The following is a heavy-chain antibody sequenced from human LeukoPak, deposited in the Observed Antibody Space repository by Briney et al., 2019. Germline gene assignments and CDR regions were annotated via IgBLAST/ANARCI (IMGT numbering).Heavy chain of an antibody. CDR2: IYYSGST. V-gene: IGHV4-39*02. Sequence: TSETLSLTCTVSGGSLSSISYYWGWIRQPPGQGLEGIGRIYYSGSTYYNPSLKSRVTTSVDTSKNQSSLKLSSVTAADTAVYYCAGDVTESGLLWFGELSSWFDPWGQGTLVTVSS. CDR3: AGDVTESGLLWFGELSSWFDP. J-gene: IGHJ5*02. D-gene: IGHD3-10*01. CDR1: GGSLSSISYY.